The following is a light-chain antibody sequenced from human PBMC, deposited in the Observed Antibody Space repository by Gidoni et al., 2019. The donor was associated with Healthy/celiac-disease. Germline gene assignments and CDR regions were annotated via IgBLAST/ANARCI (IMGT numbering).Light chain of an antibody. CDR3: LQYGSPWT. CDR2: GAS. J-gene: IGKJ1*01. V-gene: IGKV3-20*01. Sequence: ETVLTQSPGTLSLSPGERATLSCRASQSVSSSYLAWYQQKPGQAPRLLIYGASSRATGIPDRFSGSGSGTNFTLTISRLEPEDFAVYYCLQYGSPWTFGQGTKVEIK. CDR1: QSVSSSY.